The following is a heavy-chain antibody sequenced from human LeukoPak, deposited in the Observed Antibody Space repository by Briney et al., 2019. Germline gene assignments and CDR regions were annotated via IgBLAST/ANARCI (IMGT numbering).Heavy chain of an antibody. CDR2: INPNRGGT. D-gene: IGHD2-15*01. CDR3: ARGCSGGSCYTNRIIDY. CDR1: GYTFTGYY. V-gene: IGHV1-2*02. Sequence: ASLKVSCKASGYTFTGYYMHWVRQAPGQGLEWMGWINPNRGGTNNAQKFQGGVTMTRDTPISTDYMELSRLRSDDTAVYYCARGCSGGSCYTNRIIDYWGQGTLVTVSS. J-gene: IGHJ4*02.